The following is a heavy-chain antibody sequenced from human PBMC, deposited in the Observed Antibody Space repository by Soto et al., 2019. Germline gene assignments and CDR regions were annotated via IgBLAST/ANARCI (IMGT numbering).Heavy chain of an antibody. CDR1: GFTFSSYS. D-gene: IGHD2-2*01. V-gene: IGHV3-21*01. CDR3: ARSVVVVPAAIGGMDV. CDR2: ISSSSSYI. Sequence: XGSLRLSCAASGFTFSSYSMNWVRQAPGKGLEWVSSISSSSSYIYYADSVKGRFTISRDNAKNSLYLQMNSLRAEDTAVYYCARSVVVVPAAIGGMDVWGQGTTVTVSS. J-gene: IGHJ6*02.